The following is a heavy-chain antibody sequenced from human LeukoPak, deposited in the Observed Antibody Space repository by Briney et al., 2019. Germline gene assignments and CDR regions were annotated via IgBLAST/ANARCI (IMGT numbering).Heavy chain of an antibody. CDR3: ARLGGSSWQAARY. CDR1: GYSFTSYW. J-gene: IGHJ4*02. V-gene: IGHV5-51*01. CDR2: IYPGDSDT. Sequence: GASLKISCKGSGYSFTSYWIGWVRPLPGKGLEWMGIIYPGDSDTRYSPSFQGQVTISADKSISTAYLQWSSLKASDTAMYYCARLGGSSWQAARYWGQGTLVTVSS. D-gene: IGHD6-13*01.